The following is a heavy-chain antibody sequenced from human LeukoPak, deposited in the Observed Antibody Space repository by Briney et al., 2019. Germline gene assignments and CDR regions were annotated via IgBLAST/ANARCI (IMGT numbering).Heavy chain of an antibody. CDR2: INHSGST. D-gene: IGHD2/OR15-2a*01. Sequence: TSETLSLTCAAYGGSFSGYYWSWIRQPPGKGLEWIGEINHSGSTNYNPSLKSRVTISVDTSKNQFSLKLSSVTAADTAVYYCARRGNLWARWGQGTLVTVSS. CDR1: GGSFSGYY. J-gene: IGHJ4*02. CDR3: ARRGNLWAR. V-gene: IGHV4-34*01.